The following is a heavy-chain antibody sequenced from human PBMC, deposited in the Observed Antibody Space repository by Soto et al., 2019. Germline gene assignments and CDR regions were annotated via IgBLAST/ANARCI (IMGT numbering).Heavy chain of an antibody. CDR2: FNSDGSST. D-gene: IGHD3-10*01. CDR3: ARDLARYYYGSGSYYYYGMDV. J-gene: IGHJ6*02. Sequence: GGSLRLSCAASGFTFSSYWMHWVRQAPGKGLVWVSRFNSDGSSTGYADSVKGRFTISRDNAKNTLYLQMNSLRAEDTAVYYCARDLARYYYGSGSYYYYGMDVWGQGTTVTVSS. CDR1: GFTFSSYW. V-gene: IGHV3-74*01.